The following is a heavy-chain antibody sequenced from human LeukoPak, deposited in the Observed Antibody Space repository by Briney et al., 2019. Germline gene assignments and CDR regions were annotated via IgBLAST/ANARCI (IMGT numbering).Heavy chain of an antibody. J-gene: IGHJ4*02. CDR3: ARAKSGSIDY. Sequence: SETLSLTCTVSGGSISSGSYYWSWIRQPPGKGLEWIGYIYYSGSTNYNPSLKSRVTISVDTSKNQFSLKLSSVTAADTAVYYCARAKSGSIDYWGQGTLVTVSS. CDR2: IYYSGST. CDR1: GGSISSGSYY. D-gene: IGHD3-10*01. V-gene: IGHV4-61*01.